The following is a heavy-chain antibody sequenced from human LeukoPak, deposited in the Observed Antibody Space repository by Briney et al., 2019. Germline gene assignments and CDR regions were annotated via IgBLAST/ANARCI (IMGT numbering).Heavy chain of an antibody. CDR2: INTDGSST. V-gene: IGHV3-74*01. J-gene: IGHJ4*02. Sequence: GGSLRLSSAASVFTFSSYWMHGVRQGPRKGRLWVSRINTDGSSTSYADSVQGRFTISTDNAKNTLYLQMNSLRAEDTAVYYCARPRLYSSSSGFDYLGQRTLVTVSS. D-gene: IGHD6-6*01. CDR3: ARPRLYSSSSGFDY. CDR1: VFTFSSYW.